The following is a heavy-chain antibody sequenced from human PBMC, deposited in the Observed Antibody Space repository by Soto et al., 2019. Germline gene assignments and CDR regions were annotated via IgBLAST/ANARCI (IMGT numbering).Heavy chain of an antibody. J-gene: IGHJ4*02. V-gene: IGHV3-23*01. CDR2: SSATGSGT. Sequence: VQLLESGGGLVQPGGSLRLSCAASGFTFSSYAMTWVRQAPGKGLEWVSFSSATGSGTYYADSVKGRFTISRDNSKNTLYLQMNSLRAEDTALYYCAKDRRAGGNYGFDADNWGQGTQVIVSS. CDR1: GFTFSSYA. D-gene: IGHD4-4*01. CDR3: AKDRRAGGNYGFDADN.